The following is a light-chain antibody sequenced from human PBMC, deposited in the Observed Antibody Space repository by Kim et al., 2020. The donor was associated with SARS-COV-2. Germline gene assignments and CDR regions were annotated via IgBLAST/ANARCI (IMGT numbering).Light chain of an antibody. CDR1: SSTSGAGYD. Sequence: GQDVNNTRTRSSSTSGAGYDEHWYQQLPGTAPNRLTYDNSTQPSGVPDLFSGSKSGTSASLAITGLQAEDEADYYCQSYDSSLRGVFGGGTQLTVL. J-gene: IGLJ2*01. V-gene: IGLV1-40*01. CDR3: QSYDSSLRGV. CDR2: DNS.